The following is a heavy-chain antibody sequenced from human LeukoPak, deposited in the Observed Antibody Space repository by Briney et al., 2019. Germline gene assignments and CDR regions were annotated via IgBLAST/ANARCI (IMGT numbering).Heavy chain of an antibody. CDR3: ARDWCGGGSCYYFDH. V-gene: IGHV3-33*01. CDR2: IWYDGSGK. CDR1: RFTFTEYG. J-gene: IGHJ4*02. Sequence: GGSLRLSCAASRFTFTEYGMHWVRQPPGKGLEWVALIWYDGSGKYYADSVKGRFTISRDNSKNTLYLQMNSLRAEDTAVYYCARDWCGGGSCYYFDHWGQGTLVTVSS. D-gene: IGHD2-15*01.